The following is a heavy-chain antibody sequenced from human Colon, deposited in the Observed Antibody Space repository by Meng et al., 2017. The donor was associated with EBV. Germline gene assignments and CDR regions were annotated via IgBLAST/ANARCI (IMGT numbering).Heavy chain of an antibody. CDR2: IFHSGST. J-gene: IGHJ5*02. V-gene: IGHV4-4*02. CDR1: GGSISSNNW. D-gene: IGHD3-10*01. Sequence: QVKRQESGPGPVKISGTLYLTCAVAGGSISSNNWWSWVRQPPGKGLEWIGEIFHSGSTKPNPSLKSRVTMSMDKSKNQFSLRLYSVTAADTAVYYCASSDYYGSGSYYPWGQGTLVTVSS. CDR3: ASSDYYGSGSYYP.